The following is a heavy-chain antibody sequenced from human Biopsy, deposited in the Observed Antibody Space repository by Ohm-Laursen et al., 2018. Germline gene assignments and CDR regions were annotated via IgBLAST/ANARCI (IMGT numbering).Heavy chain of an antibody. CDR2: ITGGGDRT. Sequence: SLRLSCAASGFTFSIYSMTWVRQAPGKGLEWVAGITGGGDRTYYADSVKGRFTNSRDNSKNTLFLQMNSLRAKDTALYYCAKDGYYDILTGPPSDYWGQGTLVTVSS. CDR3: AKDGYYDILTGPPSDY. J-gene: IGHJ4*02. CDR1: GFTFSIYS. V-gene: IGHV3-23*01. D-gene: IGHD3-9*01.